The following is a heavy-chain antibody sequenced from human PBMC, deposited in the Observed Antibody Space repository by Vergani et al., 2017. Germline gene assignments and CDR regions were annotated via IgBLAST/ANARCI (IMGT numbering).Heavy chain of an antibody. Sequence: QVQLVQSGAEVKKPGASVKVSCKVSGYTLPELSMHWVRQAPGKGLEGMGGFDPEDGETIYAQKLQGRVTMTEDTSTDTAYMELSSLRADDTAVYYCATGCFGEFPLYYWYFDLWGRGTLVTVSS. CDR3: ATGCFGEFPLYYWYFDL. J-gene: IGHJ2*01. V-gene: IGHV1-24*01. CDR2: FDPEDGET. CDR1: GYTLPELS. D-gene: IGHD3-10*01.